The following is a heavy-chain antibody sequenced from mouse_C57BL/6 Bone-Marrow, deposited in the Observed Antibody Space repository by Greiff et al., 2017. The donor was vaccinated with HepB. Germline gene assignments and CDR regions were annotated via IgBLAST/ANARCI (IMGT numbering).Heavy chain of an antibody. D-gene: IGHD1-1*01. CDR1: GYTFTDYE. V-gene: IGHV1-15*01. CDR3: TDYYGSSPPFAY. J-gene: IGHJ3*01. CDR2: IDPETGGT. Sequence: VKLVESGAELVRPGASVTLSCKASGYTFTDYEMHWVKQTPVHGLEWIGAIDPETGGTAYNQKFKGKAILTADKSSSTAYMELRSLTSEDSAVYYCTDYYGSSPPFAYWGQGTLVTVSA.